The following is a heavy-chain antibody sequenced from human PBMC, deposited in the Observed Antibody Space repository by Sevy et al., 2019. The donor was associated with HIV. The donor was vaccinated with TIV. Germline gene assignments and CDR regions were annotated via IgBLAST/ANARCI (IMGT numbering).Heavy chain of an antibody. D-gene: IGHD3-3*01. V-gene: IGHV4-59*01. J-gene: IGHJ5*02. CDR1: GGSISSYY. CDR3: ARWVRYDDFWSGYPWFDP. CDR2: MYYSGST. Sequence: SETLSLTCTVSGGSISSYYWSWIRQPPGKGLEWIGYMYYSGSTNYNPSLKSRVTISVDTSKNQFSLKLSSVTAADTAVYYCARWVRYDDFWSGYPWFDPWGQGTLVTVSS.